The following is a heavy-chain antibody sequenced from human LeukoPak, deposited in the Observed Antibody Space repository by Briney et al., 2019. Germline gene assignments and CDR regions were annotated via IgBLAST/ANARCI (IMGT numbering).Heavy chain of an antibody. J-gene: IGHJ3*02. CDR1: GFTFSSYD. CDR3: AGQARPGSAEGAFDI. D-gene: IGHD2-2*01. V-gene: IGHV3-13*05. Sequence: PVGSLRLSCAAPGFTFSSYDMHWVRQGKGESLEWASAIRAAGDPYYVGSVKGRFTISRESAKNPFYLQMNSLRAGDTAVYYCAGQARPGSAEGAFDIWGQGKMVTVSS. CDR2: IRAAGDP.